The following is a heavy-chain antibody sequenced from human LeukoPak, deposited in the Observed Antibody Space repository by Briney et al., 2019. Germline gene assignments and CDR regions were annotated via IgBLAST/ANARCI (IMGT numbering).Heavy chain of an antibody. J-gene: IGHJ4*02. D-gene: IGHD3-22*01. CDR3: ATSSLYNDRSGYFEK. Sequence: QPGGSLRLSCAASGFTFSFYWMSWVRQAPGKGLEWVADIKQDGSEEYYLDSVKGRFTISRDNAKNSLYLHMNSLRAEDTAVYYCATSSLYNDRSGYFEKWGQGTLVTASS. CDR2: IKQDGSEE. V-gene: IGHV3-7*01. CDR1: GFTFSFYW.